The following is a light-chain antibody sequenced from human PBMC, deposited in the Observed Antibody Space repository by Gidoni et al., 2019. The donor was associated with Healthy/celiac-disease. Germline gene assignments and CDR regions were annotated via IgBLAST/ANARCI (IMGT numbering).Light chain of an antibody. CDR3: QQCDSTPYT. V-gene: IGKV3D-20*01. CDR1: QSVRTSY. J-gene: IGKJ2*01. Sequence: IVLTQSPATLSLSPGERATLSCGASQSVRTSYLGWYQQKPGPAPRLLINDASSRDTGVPDRFSGSGSGTDFTLTISRLEPEDFAVYYCQQCDSTPYTFGQGTKLEIK. CDR2: DAS.